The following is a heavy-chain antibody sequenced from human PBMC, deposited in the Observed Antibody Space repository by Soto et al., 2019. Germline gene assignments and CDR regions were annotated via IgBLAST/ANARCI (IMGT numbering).Heavy chain of an antibody. V-gene: IGHV1-69*04. Sequence: SVKVSCKASGGTFSSYTISWVRQAPGQGLEWMGRIIPILGIANYAQKFQGRVTITADKSTSTAYMELSSLRSEDTAVYYCAREFRAEDIVVVVAATNDAFDIWGQGTMVTVSS. CDR3: AREFRAEDIVVVVAATNDAFDI. J-gene: IGHJ3*02. CDR2: IIPILGIA. D-gene: IGHD2-15*01. CDR1: GGTFSSYT.